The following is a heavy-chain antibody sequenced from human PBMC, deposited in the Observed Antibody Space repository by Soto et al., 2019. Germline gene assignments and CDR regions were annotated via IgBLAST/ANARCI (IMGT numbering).Heavy chain of an antibody. CDR2: IYYTGST. CDR3: ARDPYVVGATRNYYYGMDV. V-gene: IGHV4-61*01. D-gene: IGHD1-26*01. J-gene: IGHJ6*02. CDR1: GGSVSSGTYY. Sequence: SETLSLTCTVSGGSVSSGTYYWSWIRQPPGKGLEWIGYIYYTGSTNYNPSLKSRVTISVDTSKNQFSLKLSSVTAADTAVYYCARDPYVVGATRNYYYGMDVWGQGTTVTVSS.